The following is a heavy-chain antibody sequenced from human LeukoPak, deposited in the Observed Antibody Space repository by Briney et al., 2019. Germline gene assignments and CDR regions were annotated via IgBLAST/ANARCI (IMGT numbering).Heavy chain of an antibody. Sequence: GGSLRLSCAASGFTVRTYWMTWVRQAPGKGLEWVANIKEDGSQKYYVDSVKGRFTISRDNANNSLYLQMESLRAEDTAVYYCAIYITTRGWLDPWGQGTLVTVSS. CDR3: AIYITTRGWLDP. V-gene: IGHV3-7*01. J-gene: IGHJ5*02. CDR2: IKEDGSQK. CDR1: GFTVRTYW. D-gene: IGHD1-14*01.